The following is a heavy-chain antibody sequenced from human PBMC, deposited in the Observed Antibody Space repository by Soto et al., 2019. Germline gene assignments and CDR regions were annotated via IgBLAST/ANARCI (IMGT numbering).Heavy chain of an antibody. J-gene: IGHJ4*02. D-gene: IGHD2-8*02. CDR2: VSHSGDT. V-gene: IGHV4-4*02. CDR3: ARDKITGLFDY. CDR1: GGSISSSDW. Sequence: PSETLSLTCAVSGGSISSSDWWSWVRQPPGKGLEWIGEVSHSGDTNYNPSLKSRVTISVDTSKNQFSLKLSSVTAADTAVYYCARDKITGLFDYWGQGTLVTVSS.